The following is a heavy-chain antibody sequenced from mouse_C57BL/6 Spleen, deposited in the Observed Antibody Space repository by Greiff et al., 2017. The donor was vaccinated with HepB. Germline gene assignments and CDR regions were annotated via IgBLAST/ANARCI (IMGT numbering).Heavy chain of an antibody. CDR1: GFTFSSYA. CDR3: ARGGYYDYDGYAMDY. Sequence: EVKLMESGGGLVKPGGSLKLSCAASGFTFSSYAMSWVRQTPEKRLEWVATISDGGSYTYYPDNVKGRFTISRDNAKNNLYLQMSHLKSEDTAMYYGARGGYYDYDGYAMDYWGQGTSVTVSA. D-gene: IGHD2-4*01. CDR2: ISDGGSYT. J-gene: IGHJ4*01. V-gene: IGHV5-4*03.